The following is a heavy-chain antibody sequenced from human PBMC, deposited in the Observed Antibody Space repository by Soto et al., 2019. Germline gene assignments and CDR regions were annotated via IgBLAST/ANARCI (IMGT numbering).Heavy chain of an antibody. CDR3: AIQAVAGPYNWFDP. CDR1: GFTVSSNY. V-gene: IGHV3-66*01. CDR2: IYSGGST. J-gene: IGHJ5*02. Sequence: GSLRLSCAASGFTVSSNYMSWVRQAPGKGLEWVSVIYSGGSTYYADSVKGRFTIPRDNSKNTLYLQMNSLRAEDTAVHYCAIQAVAGPYNWFDPWGQGTLVTVSS. D-gene: IGHD6-19*01.